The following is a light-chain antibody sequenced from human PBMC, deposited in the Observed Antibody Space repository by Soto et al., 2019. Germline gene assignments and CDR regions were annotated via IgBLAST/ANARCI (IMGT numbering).Light chain of an antibody. J-gene: IGLJ3*02. CDR1: SSDIGAYNF. Sequence: QSVLTQPASVSGSPGQSITISCTGTSSDIGAYNFVSWFQHPPGKAPKLMIYEVSNRPSGVSDRFSGSKSGNTASLTISGLQGEDESDYYCTSFTTSNTWVFGGGTKVPS. CDR2: EVS. V-gene: IGLV2-14*01. CDR3: TSFTTSNTWV.